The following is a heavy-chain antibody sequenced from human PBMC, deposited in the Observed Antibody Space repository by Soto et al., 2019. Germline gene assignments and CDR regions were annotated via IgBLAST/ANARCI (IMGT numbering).Heavy chain of an antibody. V-gene: IGHV4-38-2*01. CDR2: IHHSGST. J-gene: IGHJ6*02. CDR1: GYSISSGYY. CDR3: ARVPSPFDFYYAMDV. Sequence: SETLSLTCAVSGYSISSGYYWGWIRQPPGKGLEWIGSIHHSGSTYYNPSLKSRVTIALDTSRNQFSLRLSSVTAADTAVYFCARVPSPFDFYYAMDVWGQGTTVTVSS. D-gene: IGHD3-16*01.